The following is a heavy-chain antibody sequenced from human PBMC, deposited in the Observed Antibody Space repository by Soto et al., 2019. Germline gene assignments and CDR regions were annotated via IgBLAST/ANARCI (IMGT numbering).Heavy chain of an antibody. J-gene: IGHJ4*02. CDR3: ARDSRQLLYY. D-gene: IGHD2-2*01. CDR2: ISSSSSYI. Sequence: TGGSLRLSCAASGFTFSSYSMNWVRQAPGKGLEWVSSISSSSSYIYYADSVKGRFTISRDNAKNSLYLQMNSLRAEDTAVYYCARDSRQLLYYWGQGTLVTVSS. CDR1: GFTFSSYS. V-gene: IGHV3-21*01.